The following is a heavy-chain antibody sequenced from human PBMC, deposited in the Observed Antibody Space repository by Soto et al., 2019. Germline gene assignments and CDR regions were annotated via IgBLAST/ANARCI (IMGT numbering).Heavy chain of an antibody. D-gene: IGHD3-3*01. CDR2: ISYDGSNK. CDR1: GFTFSSYA. CDR3: ARDSLLRFLEWSRYGMDV. V-gene: IGHV3-30-3*01. Sequence: SLRLSCAASGFTFSSYAMHWVRQAPGKGLEWVAVISYDGSNKYYADSVKGRFTISRDNSKNTLYLQMNSLRAEDTAVYYCARDSLLRFLEWSRYGMDVWGQGTTVTVS. J-gene: IGHJ6*02.